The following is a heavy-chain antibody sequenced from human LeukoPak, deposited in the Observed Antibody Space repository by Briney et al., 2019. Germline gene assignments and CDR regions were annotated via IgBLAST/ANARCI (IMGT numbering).Heavy chain of an antibody. CDR2: IIPIFGTA. J-gene: IGHJ4*02. D-gene: IGHD5-12*01. V-gene: IGHV1-69*06. CDR1: GGTFSSYA. Sequence: GASVKVSCKASGGTFSSYAISRVRQAPGQGLEWMGGIIPIFGTANYAQKFQGRVTITADKSTSTAYMELSSLRSEDTAVYYCARGGGLYSGYDHYFDYWGQGTLVTVSS. CDR3: ARGGGLYSGYDHYFDY.